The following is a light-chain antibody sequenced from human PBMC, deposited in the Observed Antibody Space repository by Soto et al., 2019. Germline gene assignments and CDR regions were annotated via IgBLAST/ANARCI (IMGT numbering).Light chain of an antibody. Sequence: EIVLTQSPGALSLSPGESATLSCRASKSVSTYVAWYQHKPGQAPRLLIYSASNRATGIPARFSGSGSGTDFTLTISSLEPEDSAVYYCHHRSDWPHIFGQGTKVEIK. CDR1: KSVSTY. CDR2: SAS. CDR3: HHRSDWPHI. J-gene: IGKJ2*01. V-gene: IGKV3-11*01.